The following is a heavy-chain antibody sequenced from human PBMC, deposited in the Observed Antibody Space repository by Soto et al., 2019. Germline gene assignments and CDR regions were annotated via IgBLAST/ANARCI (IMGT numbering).Heavy chain of an antibody. CDR1: GYTFTEFD. J-gene: IGHJ4*02. CDR2: MNTNTGNT. D-gene: IGHD3-3*01. CDR3: ARVVRFFGGHAGY. V-gene: IGHV1-8*01. Sequence: QVLLVQSGADVKKPGASVKVSCKTSGYTFTEFDINWVRQAPGQGLEWMGWMNTNTGNTGYAQKFQGRVTMTRDTYISTAYLELRSLRSEDTAVYYFARVVRFFGGHAGYWGQGTLVTVSS.